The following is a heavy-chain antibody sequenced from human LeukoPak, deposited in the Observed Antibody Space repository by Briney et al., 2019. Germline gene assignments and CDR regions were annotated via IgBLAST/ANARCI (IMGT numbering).Heavy chain of an antibody. J-gene: IGHJ1*01. Sequence: GGSLRLSCAASGFTFDDYAMHWVRQAPGKGLEWVAVIWYDGSNKYYADSVKGRFTISRDNSKNTLYLQMNSLRAEDTAVYYCARASSSSSTGGYFQHWGQGTLVTVSS. V-gene: IGHV3-33*08. D-gene: IGHD6-6*01. CDR2: IWYDGSNK. CDR1: GFTFDDYA. CDR3: ARASSSSSTGGYFQH.